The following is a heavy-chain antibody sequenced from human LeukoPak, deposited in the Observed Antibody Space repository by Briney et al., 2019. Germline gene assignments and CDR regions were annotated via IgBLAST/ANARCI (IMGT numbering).Heavy chain of an antibody. CDR1: GFTFSSYG. CDR2: IWYDGSNK. V-gene: IGHV3-33*01. Sequence: GRSLRLSCAASGFTFSSYGMHWVRQAPGKGLEWVAAIWYDGSNKYYADSVKGRFTISRDNSKNTLYLQMNSLRAEDTAVYYCARDQGTSSWEFFDYWGQGTLVTVSS. D-gene: IGHD6-13*01. CDR3: ARDQGTSSWEFFDY. J-gene: IGHJ4*02.